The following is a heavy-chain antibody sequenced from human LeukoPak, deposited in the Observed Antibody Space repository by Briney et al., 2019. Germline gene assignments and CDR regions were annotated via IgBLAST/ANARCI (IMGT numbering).Heavy chain of an antibody. Sequence: GGSLRLSCAASGFTFSSYGMHWVRQAPGKGLEWVSSISSTISYIYYADSVKGRFTISRDNRKNSLYLQMNSLRVEDTAVYFCASGLTAMLTAEGSFDYWGQGTLVTASS. CDR2: ISSTISYI. CDR3: ASGLTAMLTAEGSFDY. D-gene: IGHD5-18*01. CDR1: GFTFSSYG. V-gene: IGHV3-21*01. J-gene: IGHJ4*02.